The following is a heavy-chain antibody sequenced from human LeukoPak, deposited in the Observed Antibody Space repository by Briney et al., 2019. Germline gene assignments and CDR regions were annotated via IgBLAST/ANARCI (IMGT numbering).Heavy chain of an antibody. CDR2: IIPIFGTA. V-gene: IGHV1-69*05. Sequence: ASVKVSCKASGGTFSSYAISWVRQAPGQGLEWMGGIIPIFGTANYAQKFQGRVTITTDESTSTAYMELSSLRSEDTAVYYCARFHLKGPGFTQSGNYYHMDVWGKETTVTVSS. CDR3: ARFHLKGPGFTQSGNYYHMDV. D-gene: IGHD2-15*01. J-gene: IGHJ6*03. CDR1: GGTFSSYA.